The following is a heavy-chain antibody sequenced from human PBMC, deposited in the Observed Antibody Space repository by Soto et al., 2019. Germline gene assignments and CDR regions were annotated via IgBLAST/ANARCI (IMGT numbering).Heavy chain of an antibody. D-gene: IGHD6-13*01. V-gene: IGHV4-30-4*01. CDR2: IYYSGST. J-gene: IGHJ5*02. Sequence: SETLSLTCTVSGGSISSGDYYWSWIRQPPGKGLEWIGYIYYSGSTYYNPSLKSRVTISVDTSKNQFSLKLSSVTAADTAVYYCARDSAAGRIDPWGQGTLVTVSS. CDR3: ARDSAAGRIDP. CDR1: GGSISSGDYY.